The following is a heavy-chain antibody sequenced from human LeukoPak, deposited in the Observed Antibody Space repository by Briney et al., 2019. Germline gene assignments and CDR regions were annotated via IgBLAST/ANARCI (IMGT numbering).Heavy chain of an antibody. J-gene: IGHJ5*02. Sequence: GGSLRLSCAASGFTFDDYAMHWVRQAPGKGLEWVSGISWNSGSIGYADSVKGRFTISRDNAKNSLYLQMNSLRAEDMALYYCAKALYGDYFSLASWGQGTLVTVSS. CDR2: ISWNSGSI. CDR1: GFTFDDYA. CDR3: AKALYGDYFSLAS. D-gene: IGHD4-17*01. V-gene: IGHV3-9*03.